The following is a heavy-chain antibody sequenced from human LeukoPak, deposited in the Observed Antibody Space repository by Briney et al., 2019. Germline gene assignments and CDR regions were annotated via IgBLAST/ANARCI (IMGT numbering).Heavy chain of an antibody. V-gene: IGHV1-18*01. D-gene: IGHD3-10*01. J-gene: IGHJ6*03. CDR3: AREFRSTNVLLWFGESHMDV. Sequence: ASVKVSCKASGYTFTSYGISWVRQAPGQGLEWMGWISAYNGNTNYAQKLQGRVTMTTDTSTSTAYMELRSLRSDDKAVYYCAREFRSTNVLLWFGESHMDVWGKGTTVTISS. CDR1: GYTFTSYG. CDR2: ISAYNGNT.